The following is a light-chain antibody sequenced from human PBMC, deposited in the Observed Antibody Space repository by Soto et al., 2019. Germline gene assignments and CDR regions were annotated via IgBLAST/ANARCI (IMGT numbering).Light chain of an antibody. CDR1: SSDVGSYNR. Sequence: QSALTQPPPVSGSPGQSVTISCTGTSSDVGSYNRVSWYQQPPGTAPKFMIYEVSNRPSGVPDRFSGSKSGNTASLTISGLQAEDEADYYCSSYTLSSTVVFGGGTKLTVL. CDR3: SSYTLSSTVV. CDR2: EVS. V-gene: IGLV2-18*02. J-gene: IGLJ2*01.